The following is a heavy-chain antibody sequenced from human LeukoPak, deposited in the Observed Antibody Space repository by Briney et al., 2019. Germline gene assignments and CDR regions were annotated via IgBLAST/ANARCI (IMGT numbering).Heavy chain of an antibody. CDR3: ARVTGSGKNDY. V-gene: IGHV3-23*01. Sequence: GGSLRLSCTVSGFTLSSYGMSWIRQAPGKGLEWVSSIDYSGGSSYYPDSVKGRFTISRDDSKNTLYLQLNSLRAGDTAVYYCARVTGSGKNDYWGQGTLVTVSS. CDR1: GFTLSSYG. J-gene: IGHJ4*02. CDR2: IDYSGGSS. D-gene: IGHD3-10*01.